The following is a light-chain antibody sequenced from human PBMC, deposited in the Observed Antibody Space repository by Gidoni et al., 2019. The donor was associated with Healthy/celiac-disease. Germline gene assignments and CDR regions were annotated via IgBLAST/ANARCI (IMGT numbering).Light chain of an antibody. V-gene: IGKV3-11*01. CDR1: QIVSSY. J-gene: IGKJ1*01. Sequence: EIVLTQSPATLSLSPGERATLSCRASQIVSSYLAWYQQKPGQAPRLLIYDASNRATGIPARFSGGGSGTDFTLTISSLEPEDFAVYYCQQRSNWPPWTFGQGTKVEIK. CDR2: DAS. CDR3: QQRSNWPPWT.